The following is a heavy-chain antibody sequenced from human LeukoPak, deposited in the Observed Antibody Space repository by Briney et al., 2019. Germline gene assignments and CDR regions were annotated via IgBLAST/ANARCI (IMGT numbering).Heavy chain of an antibody. D-gene: IGHD6-6*01. V-gene: IGHV3-7*01. CDR1: GFTFSSYW. CDR2: IKQDGSEK. Sequence: PGGSLRLSCAASGFTFSSYWMSWVRQAPGKGLEWVANIKQDGSEKYYVDSVKGRFTISRDNTKKSLYLQMNSLRVEDTAVYYCARDAEYSSSLTEWGQGTLVTVSS. J-gene: IGHJ4*02. CDR3: ARDAEYSSSLTE.